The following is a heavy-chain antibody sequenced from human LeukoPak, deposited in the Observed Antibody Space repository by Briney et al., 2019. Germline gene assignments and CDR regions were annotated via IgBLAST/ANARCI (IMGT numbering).Heavy chain of an antibody. V-gene: IGHV3-21*01. CDR1: GFTFSSYS. CDR2: ISSSSSYI. J-gene: IGHJ6*03. D-gene: IGHD6-13*01. CDR3: ARVSSWLYYYYYYMDV. Sequence: GGSLRLSCAASGFTFSSYSMNWVRQAPGKGLEWVSSISSSSSYIYYADSVKGRFTISRDNAKNSLYLQMNSLRAEDTAVYYCARVSSWLYYYYYYMDVWGKGTTVTVSS.